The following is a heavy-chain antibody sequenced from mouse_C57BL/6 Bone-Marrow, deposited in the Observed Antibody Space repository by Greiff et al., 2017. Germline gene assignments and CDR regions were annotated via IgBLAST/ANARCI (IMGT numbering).Heavy chain of an antibody. CDR3: ASPMMVTTDYYAMDY. CDR1: GFSLTSYG. V-gene: IGHV2-2*01. D-gene: IGHD2-3*01. CDR2: IWSGGST. J-gene: IGHJ4*01. Sequence: VQLQQSGPGLVQPSQSLSITCTVSGFSLTSYGVHWVRQSPGKGLEWLGVIWSGGSTDYNAAFISRLSISKDNSKSQVFFKMNSLQADDTAIYYCASPMMVTTDYYAMDYWGQGTSVTVSS.